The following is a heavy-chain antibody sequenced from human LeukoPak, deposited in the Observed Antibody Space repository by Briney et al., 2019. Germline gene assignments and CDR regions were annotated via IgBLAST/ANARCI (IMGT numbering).Heavy chain of an antibody. CDR3: AREEPTYYDFWSGYGMDV. V-gene: IGHV3-21*01. J-gene: IGHJ6*02. CDR2: ISSSSSYI. Sequence: GGSLRLSCAASGFTVSSNYMSWVRQAPGKGLEWVSSISSSSSYIYYADSVKGRFTISRDNAKNSLYLQMNSLRAEDTAVYYCAREEPTYYDFWSGYGMDVWGQGTTVTASS. CDR1: GFTVSSNY. D-gene: IGHD3-3*01.